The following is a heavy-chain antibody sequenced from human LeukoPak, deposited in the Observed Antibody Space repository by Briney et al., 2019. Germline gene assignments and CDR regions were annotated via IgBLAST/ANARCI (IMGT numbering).Heavy chain of an antibody. V-gene: IGHV1-2*02. CDR3: ARDLRYSGSYYVAY. Sequence: ASVKVSCKASGYTFTGYYIHWVRQAPGQGLEWMGWINPNSGGTNYAQKFQGRVTMTRDTSISTAYMELSRLRSDDTAVCYCARDLRYSGSYYVAYWGQGTLVTVSS. CDR1: GYTFTGYY. J-gene: IGHJ4*02. CDR2: INPNSGGT. D-gene: IGHD1-26*01.